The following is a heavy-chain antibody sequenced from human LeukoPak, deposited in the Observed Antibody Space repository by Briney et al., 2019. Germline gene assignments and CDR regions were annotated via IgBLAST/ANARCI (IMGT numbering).Heavy chain of an antibody. CDR3: ARDEMGYCSSTSCHPGDY. Sequence: GGSLRLSCAASGFTFDDYAMHWVRQAPGKGLEWVSGISWNSGNIGYADSVKGRFTISRDNAKNSLYLQMNSLRAEDTAVYYCARDEMGYCSSTSCHPGDYWGQGTLVTVSS. V-gene: IGHV3-9*01. CDR1: GFTFDDYA. D-gene: IGHD2-2*01. CDR2: ISWNSGNI. J-gene: IGHJ4*02.